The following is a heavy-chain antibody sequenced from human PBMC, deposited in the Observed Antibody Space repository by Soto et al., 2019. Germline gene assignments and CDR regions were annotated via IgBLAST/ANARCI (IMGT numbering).Heavy chain of an antibody. J-gene: IGHJ5*02. D-gene: IGHD3-16*01. CDR3: ARDLHDYVSFRFDP. V-gene: IGHV3-21*01. Sequence: PGGSLRLSCAASGFTFSSYSMNWVRQAPGKGLEWVSSISRSSSHMYYADSVKGRFTISRDNAKNSLYLQMNSLRAEDTAVYYCARDLHDYVSFRFDPWGQGIRVTVAS. CDR1: GFTFSSYS. CDR2: ISRSSSHM.